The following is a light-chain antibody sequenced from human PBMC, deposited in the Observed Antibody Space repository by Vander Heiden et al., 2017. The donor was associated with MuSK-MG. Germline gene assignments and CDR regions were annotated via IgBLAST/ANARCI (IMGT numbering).Light chain of an antibody. CDR1: QSSSSW. J-gene: IGKJ1*01. CDR3: QQYKSYSPSWT. Sequence: DVLIHPSPSPLFASVEDTVTITSPANQSSSSWLAWYQQKPGNAPKLLMYKVSSVASRVPARFSGSGSGTEVTLTISSLQPDDFATYDGQQYKSYSPSWTFGQGTKVEIK. V-gene: IGKV1-5*03. CDR2: KVS.